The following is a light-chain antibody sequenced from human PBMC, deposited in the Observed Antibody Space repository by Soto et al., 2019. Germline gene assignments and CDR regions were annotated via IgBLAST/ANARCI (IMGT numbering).Light chain of an antibody. CDR2: KVS. V-gene: IGLV2-14*01. Sequence: QSALTQPASVSGSPRQSITISCTGTSSDVGGNKYVSWYQQYPGKVPKLLINKVSNRPSGVSNRFSGSKSGNTASLTISGLLAEDGADYFCTSSTSDSLYVFGTGTKVTVL. CDR3: TSSTSDSLYV. J-gene: IGLJ1*01. CDR1: SSDVGGNKY.